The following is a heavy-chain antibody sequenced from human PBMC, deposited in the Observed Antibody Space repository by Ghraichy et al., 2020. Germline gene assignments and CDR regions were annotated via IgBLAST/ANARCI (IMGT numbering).Heavy chain of an antibody. Sequence: ASVKVSCKASGYTFTRFGITWVRQAPGRGLEWMGWINPYNGNTNYAQNLQGRVTMTTDSSTSTAYMELRSLRSDDTAVYYCARNPSGYDWANNWFGPWGQGTLVTVSS. CDR3: ARNPSGYDWANNWFGP. J-gene: IGHJ5*02. D-gene: IGHD5-12*01. CDR1: GYTFTRFG. CDR2: INPYNGNT. V-gene: IGHV1-18*01.